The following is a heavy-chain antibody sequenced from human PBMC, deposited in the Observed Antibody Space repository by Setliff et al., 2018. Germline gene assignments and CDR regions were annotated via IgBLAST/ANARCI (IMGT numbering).Heavy chain of an antibody. J-gene: IGHJ6*02. D-gene: IGHD4-17*01. CDR1: GASIMNYY. Sequence: TLSLTCTIPGASIMNYYWRWIRQPAGRGLEWIGRMSTTGTTTGTSSYNPSLQGRVAMSVDMSKNLFFLKISSLTTMDTAVYYCTTDNAGVNGDYADYYYYYGLDVWGQGTTVTVSS. CDR3: TTDNAGVNGDYADYYYYYGLDV. CDR2: MSTTGTT. V-gene: IGHV4-4*07.